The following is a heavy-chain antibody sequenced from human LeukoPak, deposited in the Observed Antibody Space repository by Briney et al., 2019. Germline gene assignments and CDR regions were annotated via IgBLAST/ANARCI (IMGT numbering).Heavy chain of an antibody. J-gene: IGHJ6*03. CDR2: IKQDGSEK. CDR1: GFTFSSYW. CDR3: ARGGPHYDISSGYSYYYCMDV. Sequence: PGGSLRLSCAGSGFTFSSYWMNWVRQAPGKGLERVANIKQDGSEKYYVDSVKGRFTISRDNAKNSLYLQMNSLRAEDTAVYHCARGGPHYDISSGYSYYYCMDVWGKGTTVTVSS. D-gene: IGHD3-3*01. V-gene: IGHV3-7*01.